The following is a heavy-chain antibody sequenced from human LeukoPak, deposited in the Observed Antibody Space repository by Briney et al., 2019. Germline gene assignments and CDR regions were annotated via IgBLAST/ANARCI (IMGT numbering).Heavy chain of an antibody. D-gene: IGHD5-24*01. CDR1: GGSISSYY. CDR3: ARMGEMATIFNYYYYYGMDV. J-gene: IGHJ6*02. Sequence: SETLSLTCTVSGGSISSYYWSWIRQPPGKGLEWIGYIYYSGSTNYNPSLKSRVTISVDTSKNQFSLKLSSVTAADTAVYYCARMGEMATIFNYYYYYGMDVRGQGTTVTVSS. CDR2: IYYSGST. V-gene: IGHV4-59*01.